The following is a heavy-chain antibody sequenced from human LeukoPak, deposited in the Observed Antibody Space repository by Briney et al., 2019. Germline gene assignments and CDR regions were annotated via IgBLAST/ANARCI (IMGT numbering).Heavy chain of an antibody. CDR1: GYTLTELS. Sequence: GASVKVSCKVSGYTLTELSMHWVRQAPGKGLEWMGGFDPEDGETIYAQKFQGRVTMTEDTSTDTAYMELSSLRAEDTAVYYCAKDDVPEGLEWLGTLWGSNADAFDIWGQGTMVTVSS. D-gene: IGHD3-3*01. V-gene: IGHV1-24*01. CDR2: FDPEDGET. CDR3: AKDDVPEGLEWLGTLWGSNADAFDI. J-gene: IGHJ3*02.